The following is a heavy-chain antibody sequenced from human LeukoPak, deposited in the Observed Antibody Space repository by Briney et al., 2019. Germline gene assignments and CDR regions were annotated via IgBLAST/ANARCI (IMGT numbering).Heavy chain of an antibody. CDR3: AREGEEGSLWWRLTTSKSYGMDV. J-gene: IGHJ6*02. Sequence: VSVKVSCKASGYTFTSYAMNWVRQAPGQGLEWMGWINTNTGNPTYAQGFTGRFVFSLDTSVSTAYLQISSLKAEDTAVYYCAREGEEGSLWWRLTTSKSYGMDVWGQGTTVTVSS. V-gene: IGHV7-4-1*02. CDR2: INTNTGNP. D-gene: IGHD2-21*02. CDR1: GYTFTSYA.